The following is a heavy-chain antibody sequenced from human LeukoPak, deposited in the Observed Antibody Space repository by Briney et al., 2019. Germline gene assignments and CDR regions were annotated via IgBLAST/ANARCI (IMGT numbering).Heavy chain of an antibody. J-gene: IGHJ4*02. CDR2: ISGSGGST. Sequence: PGGSLRLSCAASGFTFSSYAMSWVRQAPGKGLEWVSAISGSGGSTYYADSVKGRFTISRDNSKNTLYLQMNSLRAEDTAVYYCAKKVGYCSEGSCYTGYFDYWGQGTLVTVSS. D-gene: IGHD2-15*01. CDR1: GFTFSSYA. V-gene: IGHV3-23*01. CDR3: AKKVGYCSEGSCYTGYFDY.